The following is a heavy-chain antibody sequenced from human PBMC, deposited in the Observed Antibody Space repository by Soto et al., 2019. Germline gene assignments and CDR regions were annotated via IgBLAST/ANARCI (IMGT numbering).Heavy chain of an antibody. CDR1: GFSLSTSGMG. Sequence: SGPTLVNPTQTLTLTCTFSGFSLSTSGMGVGWIRQPPGKALEWLSLIYWTDDKRYTPSLKSRLTISKDTSKNQVVLTMTNMDPVDTATYYCAHRRNNGGLNYFASGGQGTLVPVSS. J-gene: IGHJ4*02. CDR3: AHRRNNGGLNYFAS. CDR2: IYWTDDK. D-gene: IGHD2-15*01. V-gene: IGHV2-5*01.